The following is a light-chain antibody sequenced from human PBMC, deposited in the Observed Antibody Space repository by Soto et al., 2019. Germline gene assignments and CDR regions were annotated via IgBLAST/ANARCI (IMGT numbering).Light chain of an antibody. CDR2: EVS. CDR1: SSDVGGYNY. Sequence: QSALTQPASVSGSPGQSITISCTGTSSDVGGYNYVSWYQQHPGKAPKLMIYEVSNRPSGVSNRFSGSKSGNTASLTISGLQAEDEADYYCSSYTSLTTIVLFGGGTKLTVL. CDR3: SSYTSLTTIVL. V-gene: IGLV2-14*01. J-gene: IGLJ2*01.